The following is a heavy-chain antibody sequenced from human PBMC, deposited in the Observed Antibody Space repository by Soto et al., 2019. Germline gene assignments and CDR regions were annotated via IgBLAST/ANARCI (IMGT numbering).Heavy chain of an antibody. CDR1: GFTFSDYY. D-gene: IGHD6-13*01. CDR2: ISSSSSYT. J-gene: IGHJ6*02. Sequence: GGSLRLSCAASGFTFSDYYMSWIRQAPGKGLEWVSYISSSSSYTNYADSVKGRFTISRDNAKNSLYLQMNSLRAEDTAVYYCAREIARQQLDDFGTHYYYGMDVWGQGTTVTVSS. V-gene: IGHV3-11*06. CDR3: AREIARQQLDDFGTHYYYGMDV.